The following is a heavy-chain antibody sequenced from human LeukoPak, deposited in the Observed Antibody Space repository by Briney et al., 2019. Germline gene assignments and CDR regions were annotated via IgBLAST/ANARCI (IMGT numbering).Heavy chain of an antibody. CDR1: GFTFSSYA. J-gene: IGHJ3*02. D-gene: IGHD4-17*01. Sequence: GGSLRLSCAASGFTFSSYAMSWVRQAPGKGLKWVSAISGSGGSTYYADSVKGRFTISRDNSKNTLYLQMNSLRAEDTAVYYCAYRGKIAVTTKGAFDIWGQGTLVTVSS. CDR2: ISGSGGST. V-gene: IGHV3-23*01. CDR3: AYRGKIAVTTKGAFDI.